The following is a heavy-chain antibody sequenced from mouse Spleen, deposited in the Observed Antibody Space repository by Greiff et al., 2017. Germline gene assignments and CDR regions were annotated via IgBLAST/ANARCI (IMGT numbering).Heavy chain of an antibody. CDR3: ARRGGGSSPYYFDY. CDR1: GFTFSSYA. D-gene: IGHD1-1*01. Sequence: EVQVVESGGGLVKPGGSLKLSCAASGFTFSSYAMSWVRQTPEKRLEWVATISSGGSYTYYPDSVKGRFTISRDNAKNTLYLQMSSLRSEDTAMYYCARRGGGSSPYYFDYWGQGTTLTVSS. J-gene: IGHJ2*01. V-gene: IGHV5-9-3*01. CDR2: ISSGGSYT.